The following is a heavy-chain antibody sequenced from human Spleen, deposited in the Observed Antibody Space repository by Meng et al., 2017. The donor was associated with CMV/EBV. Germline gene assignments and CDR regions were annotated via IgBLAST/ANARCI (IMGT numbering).Heavy chain of an antibody. CDR2: IYYSGST. J-gene: IGHJ5*02. D-gene: IGHD1-26*01. CDR3: ARGLGGSYGWFDP. V-gene: IGHV4-59*01. Sequence: SETLSLTCTVSGGSISSYYWSWIRQPPGKGLEWIGYIYYSGSTNYNPSLKSRVTISVDTSKNQFSLKLSSVTAADTAVYYCARGLGGSYGWFDPWGQGTLVTVS. CDR1: GGSISSYY.